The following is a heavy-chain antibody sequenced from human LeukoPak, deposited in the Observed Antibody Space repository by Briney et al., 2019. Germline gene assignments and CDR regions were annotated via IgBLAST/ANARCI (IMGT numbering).Heavy chain of an antibody. V-gene: IGHV3-23*01. CDR2: ISGSGGST. CDR1: GFTFSSYA. CDR3: AKGVRSGSYVWFSY. J-gene: IGHJ4*02. D-gene: IGHD1-26*01. Sequence: GGSLRLSCAASGFTFSSYAMSWVRQAPGKGLEWVSAISGSGGSTYYADSVKGRFTISRDNSKNTQYLQMNSLRAEDTAVYYCAKGVRSGSYVWFSYWGQGTLVTVSS.